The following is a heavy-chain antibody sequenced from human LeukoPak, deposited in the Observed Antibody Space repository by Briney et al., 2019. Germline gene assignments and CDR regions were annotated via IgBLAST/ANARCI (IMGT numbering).Heavy chain of an antibody. CDR1: GFTFSSYA. CDR2: ISYDGSNK. Sequence: PGGSLRLSCAASGFTFSSYAMHWVRQAPGKGLEWVAVISYDGSNKYYADSVKGRFTISRDNSKNTLYLQMNSLRAEDTAVYYCARVWGSGTYYPTLRPQEYLQYWGQGTLVTVSS. V-gene: IGHV3-30-3*01. D-gene: IGHD3-10*01. CDR3: ARVWGSGTYYPTLRPQEYLQY. J-gene: IGHJ1*01.